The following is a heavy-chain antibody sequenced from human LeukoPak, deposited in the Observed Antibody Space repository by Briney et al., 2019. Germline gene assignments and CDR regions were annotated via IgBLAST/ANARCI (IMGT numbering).Heavy chain of an antibody. D-gene: IGHD3-3*01. CDR3: ARDWRLREDH. V-gene: IGHV3-30*04. J-gene: IGHJ4*02. Sequence: GGSLRLSCAASGFTFSSYAMHWVRQAPGKGLEWVAVISYDGSNKYYADSVKGRFTISRDNSKDTLYLQMNSLRAEDTAVYYCARDWRLREDHWGQGTLVTVSS. CDR2: ISYDGSNK. CDR1: GFTFSSYA.